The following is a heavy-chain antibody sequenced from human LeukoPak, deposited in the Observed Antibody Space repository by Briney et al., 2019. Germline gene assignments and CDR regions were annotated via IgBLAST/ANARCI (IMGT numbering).Heavy chain of an antibody. CDR1: GFTFSNAW. CDR2: IKSKTDGGTT. V-gene: IGHV3-15*01. J-gene: IGHJ4*02. Sequence: KPGGSLRLSCAASGFTFSNAWMSWVRQAPGKGLEWVGRIKSKTDGGTTDYAAPVKGRFTISRDDSKNTLYLQMNSLKTEDTAVYYCTTDRPCTSCYIFDYWGQGTLVTVSS. D-gene: IGHD2-2*02. CDR3: TTDRPCTSCYIFDY.